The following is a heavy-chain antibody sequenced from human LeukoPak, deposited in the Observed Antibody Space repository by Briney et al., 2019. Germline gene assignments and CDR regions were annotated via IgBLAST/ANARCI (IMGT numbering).Heavy chain of an antibody. CDR1: GFIYSRYT. V-gene: IGHV3-30-3*01. CDR3: ARVAHSGYDEWYYFDY. Sequence: GGALRLSCAASGFIYSRYTLHWVHQAPGKELEWVSMISFDGSTKDYADSVKGRFTISRDNSKNTLDLQMNSLRVEDTAVYYCARVAHSGYDEWYYFDYWGQGTLVTVS. D-gene: IGHD5-12*01. J-gene: IGHJ4*02. CDR2: ISFDGSTK.